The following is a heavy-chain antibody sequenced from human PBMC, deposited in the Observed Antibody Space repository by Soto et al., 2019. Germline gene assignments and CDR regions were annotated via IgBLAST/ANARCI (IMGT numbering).Heavy chain of an antibody. CDR2: IYYSGST. Sequence: SETLSLTCTVSGGSISSYYWSWIRQPPGKGLEWIGYIYYSGSTNYNPSLKSRVTISVDTSKNQFSLKLSSVTAADTAVYYCARVTGGYCGGDCYTNWFDPWGQGTLVTVSS. J-gene: IGHJ5*02. CDR1: GGSISSYY. V-gene: IGHV4-59*01. D-gene: IGHD2-21*02. CDR3: ARVTGGYCGGDCYTNWFDP.